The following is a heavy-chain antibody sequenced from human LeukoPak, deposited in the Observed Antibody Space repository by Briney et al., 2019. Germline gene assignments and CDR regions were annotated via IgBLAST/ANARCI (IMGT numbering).Heavy chain of an antibody. Sequence: GGSLRLSCATSGFTFSSYWMGWVRQAPGKGLEWAANIKQDGSEKYYVVSVKGRFTISRDNAKNSLYLQMNSLRAEDTAVYYCARLIVGAIDYWGQGTLVTVSS. J-gene: IGHJ4*02. CDR1: GFTFSSYW. D-gene: IGHD1-26*01. V-gene: IGHV3-7*01. CDR3: ARLIVGAIDY. CDR2: IKQDGSEK.